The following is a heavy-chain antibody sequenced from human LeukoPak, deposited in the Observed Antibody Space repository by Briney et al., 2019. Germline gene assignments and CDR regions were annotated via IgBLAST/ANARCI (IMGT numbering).Heavy chain of an antibody. CDR3: ARGRYYYGSGSHFDY. J-gene: IGHJ4*02. D-gene: IGHD3-10*01. CDR1: GGSFSGYY. CDR2: INHSGST. V-gene: IGHV4-34*01. Sequence: SETLSLTCAVYGGSFSGYYWSWIRQPPGKGLEWIGEINHSGSTYYNPSLKSRVTISVDTSKNQFSLKLSSVTAADTAVYYCARGRYYYGSGSHFDYWGQGTLVTVSS.